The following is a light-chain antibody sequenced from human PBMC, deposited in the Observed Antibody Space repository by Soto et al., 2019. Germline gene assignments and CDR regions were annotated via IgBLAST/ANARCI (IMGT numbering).Light chain of an antibody. Sequence: QTALTQPASVSGSPGQSITISCTGTSSDVGNYIYVFWFQQHPGKAPKLIISEVSNRPSGVSSRFSGSKSGNTASLTISALQAEDEAHYYCTSYTTSSTYVFGTGTKVTVL. CDR2: EVS. V-gene: IGLV2-14*01. CDR3: TSYTTSSTYV. CDR1: SSDVGNYIY. J-gene: IGLJ1*01.